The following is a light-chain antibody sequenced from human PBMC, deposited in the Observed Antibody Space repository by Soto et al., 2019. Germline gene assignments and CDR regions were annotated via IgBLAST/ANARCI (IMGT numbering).Light chain of an antibody. Sequence: QAVVTQEPALTVSPGGTVTLTCGSSTGPITSGHSPYWFQQKPGQAPRLLIYETSNRHSWTPARFSGSHLWGESALTLSGAQPEDEAEYYCLLFYSGPFVFGTGTKVTVL. CDR3: LLFYSGPFV. V-gene: IGLV7-46*01. CDR2: ETS. CDR1: TGPITSGHS. J-gene: IGLJ1*01.